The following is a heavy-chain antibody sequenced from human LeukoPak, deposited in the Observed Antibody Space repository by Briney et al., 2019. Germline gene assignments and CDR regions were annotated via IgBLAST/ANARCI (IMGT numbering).Heavy chain of an antibody. D-gene: IGHD3-22*01. V-gene: IGHV2-5*01. CDR3: AHSLYDSSGYYYFDY. CDR1: GFSLSTSGVA. CDR2: NYWNDDK. Sequence: SGPTLVNPTQTLTLTCTFSGFSLSTSGVAVAWIRQPPGKALEWLALNYWNDDKRCSPSLKSRLTITKDTSKYRVVLTMTNMDPVDTATYYCAHSLYDSSGYYYFDYWGQGTLVTVSS. J-gene: IGHJ4*02.